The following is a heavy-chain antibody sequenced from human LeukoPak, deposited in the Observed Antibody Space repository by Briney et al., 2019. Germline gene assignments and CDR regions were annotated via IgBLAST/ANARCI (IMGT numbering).Heavy chain of an antibody. CDR1: GFTFSSFW. V-gene: IGHV3-7*01. D-gene: IGHD3-10*01. Sequence: PGGSLRLSCEASGFTFSSFWMNWVRQAPGKGLEWVANIKQDGSEQYYVDSVKGRFTISRDNAKNSLYLQMNSLRAEDTAVYYCARDPTLGIYGSGSYFDSWGQGTLVTVSS. J-gene: IGHJ4*02. CDR3: ARDPTLGIYGSGSYFDS. CDR2: IKQDGSEQ.